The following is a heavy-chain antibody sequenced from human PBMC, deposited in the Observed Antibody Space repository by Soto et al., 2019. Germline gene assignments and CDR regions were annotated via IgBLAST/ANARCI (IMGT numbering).Heavy chain of an antibody. D-gene: IGHD4-17*01. CDR3: AKGGDFEYFHY. J-gene: IGHJ1*01. Sequence: QVQLVESGGGVVQPGRSLRLSCVASGFTFSSYGMHWVRQAPGKGLEWVAVISFDGSNKYYADSVKGRFTISRDNSKNTLYVQMNSLRAEDTAVYYCAKGGDFEYFHYWGQDTLVTVSS. CDR1: GFTFSSYG. CDR2: ISFDGSNK. V-gene: IGHV3-30*18.